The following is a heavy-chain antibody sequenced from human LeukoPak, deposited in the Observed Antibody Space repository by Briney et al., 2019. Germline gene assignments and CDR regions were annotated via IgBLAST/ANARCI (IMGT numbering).Heavy chain of an antibody. CDR1: GFTFSDYY. Sequence: SGGSLRLSCAASGFTFSDYYMSWIRQAPGKGLEWVSYISSSGSTTYYANSVKGRFTISRDNAKNSVHLQMNSLRVEDTAVYYCVRDGSMIRFGGAVVTERYFGFWGQGTLVTVSS. J-gene: IGHJ4*02. CDR2: ISSSGSTT. V-gene: IGHV3-11*01. D-gene: IGHD3-16*02. CDR3: VRDGSMIRFGGAVVTERYFGF.